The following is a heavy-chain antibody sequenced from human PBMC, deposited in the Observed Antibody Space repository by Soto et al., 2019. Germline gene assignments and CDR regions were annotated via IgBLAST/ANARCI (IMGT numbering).Heavy chain of an antibody. D-gene: IGHD3-16*01. Sequence: TLSLTCTVSGGSTSSYNYWSWIRQPPGEGLEWIGRIYYSGNTDYNPSLKSRLAISIDTSKNQFSLKLSSVTAADTAVYFCARGGGESSDGLYYFDSWGQGSLVTVSS. V-gene: IGHV4-30-4*01. CDR1: GGSTSSYNY. J-gene: IGHJ4*02. CDR3: ARGGGESSDGLYYFDS. CDR2: IYYSGNT.